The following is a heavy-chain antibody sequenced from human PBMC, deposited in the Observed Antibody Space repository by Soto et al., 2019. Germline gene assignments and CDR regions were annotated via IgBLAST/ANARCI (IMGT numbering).Heavy chain of an antibody. D-gene: IGHD1-26*01. CDR2: INPKSGGT. J-gene: IGHJ4*02. Sequence: QVQLGQSGAEVKKPGASVNVSCKSSGYTFTVYYMHWVRQAPGQGLEWMGWINPKSGGTMYPQKVQGRVTMTWDTSISTAYMALTRLRSDDTAVYYCARDLAKGGGSAGFDYWGEGTLVTVSS. CDR3: ARDLAKGGGSAGFDY. CDR1: GYTFTVYY. V-gene: IGHV1-2*02.